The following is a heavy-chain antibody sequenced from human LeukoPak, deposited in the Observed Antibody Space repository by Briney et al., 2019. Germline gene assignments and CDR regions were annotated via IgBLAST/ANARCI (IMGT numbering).Heavy chain of an antibody. Sequence: GGSLRLSCVASGFTVSGVYMSWVRQAPGQGLDWVSVIYSDDSTYYADSVKGRFTISRDNSKNTLNLQMNSLRAEDTAVYYCTTAAGYNYGQYWGQGTLVTVSS. CDR1: GFTVSGVY. D-gene: IGHD5-18*01. V-gene: IGHV3-53*01. CDR3: TTAAGYNYGQY. J-gene: IGHJ4*02. CDR2: IYSDDST.